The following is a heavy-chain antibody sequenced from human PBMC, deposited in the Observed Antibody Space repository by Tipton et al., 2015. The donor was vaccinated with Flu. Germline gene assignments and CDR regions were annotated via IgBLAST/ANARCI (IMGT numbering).Heavy chain of an antibody. V-gene: IGHV3-53*01. Sequence: SLRLSCAAYGFTVSTNSMTWVRQAPGKGLEWVSLIYSGGGTFYADSVKGRFTVSRDNSNNTVFLQMNNMRGEDTAVYYCARAMTSAAGYGMDGWGKGATVTVSS. D-gene: IGHD6-13*01. J-gene: IGHJ6*04. CDR2: IYSGGGT. CDR3: ARAMTSAAGYGMDG. CDR1: GFTVSTNS.